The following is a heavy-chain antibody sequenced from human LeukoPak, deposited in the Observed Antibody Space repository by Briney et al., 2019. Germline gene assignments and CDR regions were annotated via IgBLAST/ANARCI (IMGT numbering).Heavy chain of an antibody. CDR2: ISSSSSYI. CDR3: ARSSRAAFDY. V-gene: IGHV3-21*01. CDR1: GFTFSSYS. J-gene: IGHJ4*02. D-gene: IGHD2-15*01. Sequence: GGSLRLSCAASGFTFSSYSMNWVRQAPGKGLEWVSSISSSSSYIYYADSVKGRFTISRDNAKNSLYLQMNSLRAEDTTVYYCARSSRAAFDYWGQGTLVTVSS.